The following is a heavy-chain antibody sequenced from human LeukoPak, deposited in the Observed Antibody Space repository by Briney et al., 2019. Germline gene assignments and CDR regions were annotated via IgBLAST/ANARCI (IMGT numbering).Heavy chain of an antibody. D-gene: IGHD3-3*01. V-gene: IGHV4-34*01. CDR3: ARVSYDFWSGPFDP. J-gene: IGHJ5*02. CDR2: INHSGST. Sequence: SETLSLTCAVYGGSSSGYYWSWIRQPPGKGLEWIGEINHSGSTNYIPSLKSRVTISVDTSKNQFSLKLSSVAAADTAVYYCARVSYDFWSGPFDPWGQGTLVTVSS. CDR1: GGSSSGYY.